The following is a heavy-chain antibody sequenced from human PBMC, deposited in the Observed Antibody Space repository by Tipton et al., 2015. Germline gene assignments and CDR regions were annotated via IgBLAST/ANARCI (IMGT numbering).Heavy chain of an antibody. J-gene: IGHJ5*02. CDR2: ISHSGNT. Sequence: TLSLTCSVSSDSISKYYWSWIRQPPGKGLEWIGSISHSGNTYYNPSLKSRVTMSRDTSKNQFSLKVTSVTAADTATYYCARRGRSGRWDWFDPWGHGTLVTVSS. V-gene: IGHV4-59*04. CDR1: SDSISKYY. D-gene: IGHD6-19*01. CDR3: ARRGRSGRWDWFDP.